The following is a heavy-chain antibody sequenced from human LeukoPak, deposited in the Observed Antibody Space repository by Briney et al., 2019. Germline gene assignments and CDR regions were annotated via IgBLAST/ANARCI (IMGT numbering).Heavy chain of an antibody. CDR3: AKKESSSSWYDYFDY. CDR1: GFIFSSYA. CDR2: ISGSGGST. V-gene: IGHV3-23*01. Sequence: PGGSLRLSCAASGFIFSSYAMSWVRQAPGKGLEWVSAISGSGGSTHYADSVKGRFTISRDNSKNTLYLQMNSLRAEDTAVYYCAKKESSSSWYDYFDYWGQGTLVTVSS. D-gene: IGHD6-13*01. J-gene: IGHJ4*02.